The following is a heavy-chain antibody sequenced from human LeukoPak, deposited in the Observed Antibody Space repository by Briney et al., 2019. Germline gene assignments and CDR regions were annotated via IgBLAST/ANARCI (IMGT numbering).Heavy chain of an antibody. Sequence: PSETLSLTCTVSGGSISSYYWSLIRQPPGKGLEWIGYIYYSGSTNYNPSLKSRVTISVDTSKNQFSLKLSSVTAADTAVYYCARGGPHYYYYGMDVWGQGTTVTVSS. CDR1: GGSISSYY. CDR3: ARGGPHYYYYGMDV. CDR2: IYYSGST. D-gene: IGHD5-12*01. J-gene: IGHJ6*02. V-gene: IGHV4-59*01.